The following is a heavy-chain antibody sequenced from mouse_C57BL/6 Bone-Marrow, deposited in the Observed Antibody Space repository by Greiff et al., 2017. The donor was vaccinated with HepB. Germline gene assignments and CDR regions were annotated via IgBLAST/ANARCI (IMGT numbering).Heavy chain of an antibody. Sequence: EVQRVESGGGLVQPKGSLKLSCAASGFSFNTYAMNWVRQAPGKGLEWVARIRSKSNNYATYYADSVKDRFTISRDDSESMLYLQMNNLKTEDTAMYYCVRHYYGSSLYYAMDYWGQGTSVTVSS. D-gene: IGHD1-1*01. J-gene: IGHJ4*01. CDR2: IRSKSNNYAT. CDR3: VRHYYGSSLYYAMDY. CDR1: GFSFNTYA. V-gene: IGHV10-1*01.